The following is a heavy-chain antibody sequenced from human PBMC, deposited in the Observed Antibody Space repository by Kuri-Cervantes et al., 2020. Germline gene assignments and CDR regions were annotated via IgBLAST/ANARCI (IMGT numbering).Heavy chain of an antibody. J-gene: IGHJ5*02. Sequence: SETLSLTCTVSGGSIGSYYWSWIRQPPGKGLEWIGEINHSGSTNYNPSLKSRVTISVDTSKNQFSLKLSSVTAADTAVYYCARARRSSGWYQNGNWFDPWGQGTLVTVSS. CDR3: ARARRSSGWYQNGNWFDP. CDR1: GGSIGSYY. D-gene: IGHD6-19*01. CDR2: INHSGST. V-gene: IGHV4-34*01.